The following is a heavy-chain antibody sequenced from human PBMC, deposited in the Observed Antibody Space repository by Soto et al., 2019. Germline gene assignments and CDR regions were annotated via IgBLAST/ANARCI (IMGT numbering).Heavy chain of an antibody. D-gene: IGHD2-2*01. CDR2: ISYDGSNK. J-gene: IGHJ3*02. CDR1: GFTFSSYG. CDR3: ARDQPVPADAFDI. Sequence: GGSLRLSCAASGFTFSSYGMHWVRQAPGKGLEWVAVISYDGSNKYYADSVKGRFTISRDNSKNTLYLQMNSLRAEDTAVYYCARDQPVPADAFDIWGQGTMVTVSS. V-gene: IGHV3-30*03.